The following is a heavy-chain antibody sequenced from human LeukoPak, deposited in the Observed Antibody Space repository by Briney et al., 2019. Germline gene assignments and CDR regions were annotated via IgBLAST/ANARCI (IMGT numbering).Heavy chain of an antibody. V-gene: IGHV1-2*04. CDR1: GYTFTGYY. CDR3: ARDHLSGYYGMDV. D-gene: IGHD3-10*01. CDR2: INPNSGGT. J-gene: IGHJ6*02. Sequence: ASVKVSCKASGYTFTGYYMHWVRQAPGQGLEWMGWINPNSGGTNYAQKFQGWVTMTRDTSISTAYMELSRLRSDDTAVYYCARDHLSGYYGMDVWGQGTTVTVS.